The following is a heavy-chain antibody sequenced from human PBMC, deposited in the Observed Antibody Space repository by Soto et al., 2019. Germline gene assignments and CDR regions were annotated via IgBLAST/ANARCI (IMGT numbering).Heavy chain of an antibody. Sequence: ASVKVSCKASGYTFTSYAMHWVRQAPEQRLEWMGWINAGNGNTKYSQKFQGRVTITRDTSASTAYMELSSLRSEDTAVYYCAREASYYDSTSNYYYYGMDVWGQGTLVTVSS. CDR3: AREASYYDSTSNYYYYGMDV. CDR2: INAGNGNT. J-gene: IGHJ6*02. CDR1: GYTFTSYA. D-gene: IGHD3-22*01. V-gene: IGHV1-3*01.